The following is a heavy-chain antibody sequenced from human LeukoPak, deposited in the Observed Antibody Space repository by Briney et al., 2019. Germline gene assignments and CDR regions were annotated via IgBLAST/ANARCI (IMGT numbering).Heavy chain of an antibody. V-gene: IGHV3-23*01. CDR2: VSNSGDYI. Sequence: GGSLRLSCAASGFSSSYYATSWVRQAPGKGLEWVSSVSNSGDYIHYADPVKGRFTISKDNAKNTLYLQMNSLRAEDTAVYYCAKDLGRKGINMVRGGIKTPDYWGQGTLVTVSS. CDR1: GFSSSYYA. CDR3: AKDLGRKGINMVRGGIKTPDY. D-gene: IGHD3-10*01. J-gene: IGHJ4*02.